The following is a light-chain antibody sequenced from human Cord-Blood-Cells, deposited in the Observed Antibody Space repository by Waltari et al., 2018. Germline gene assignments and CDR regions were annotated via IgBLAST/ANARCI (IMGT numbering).Light chain of an antibody. V-gene: IGLV1-40*01. CDR1: SSNIGAGYD. CDR2: GNS. Sequence: QSVLTQPPSVSGAPGQRVTISCTGSSSNIGAGYDGHWYQQLPGTAPKPLIYGNSNRPSGVPDRFSGSKSGTSASLAITGLQAEDEADYYCQSYDSSLGGWVFGGGTKLTVL. J-gene: IGLJ3*02. CDR3: QSYDSSLGGWV.